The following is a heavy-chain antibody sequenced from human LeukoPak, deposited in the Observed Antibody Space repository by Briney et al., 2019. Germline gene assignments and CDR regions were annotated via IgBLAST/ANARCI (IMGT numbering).Heavy chain of an antibody. CDR1: GYTFTGYY. V-gene: IGHV1-2*02. CDR2: INPNSGGT. CDR3: AKDIYCSSTSNCYRGAFEN. J-gene: IGHJ3*02. D-gene: IGHD2-2*01. Sequence: GASVKVSCKASGYTFTGYYMHWVRQAPGQGLEWMGWINPNSGGTNYAQKFQGRVTMTRDTSISTAYMELSRLRSDDTAVYYCAKDIYCSSTSNCYRGAFENWGQGTLVTVSS.